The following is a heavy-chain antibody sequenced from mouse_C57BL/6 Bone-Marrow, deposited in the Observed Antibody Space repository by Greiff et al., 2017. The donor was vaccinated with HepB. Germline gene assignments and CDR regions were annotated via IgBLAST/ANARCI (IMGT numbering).Heavy chain of an antibody. CDR3: TAYYDYWYFDV. J-gene: IGHJ1*03. Sequence: EVKLVESGGGLVQPGGSMKLSCVASGFTFSNYWMNWVRQSPEKGLEWVAQIRLKSDNYATHYAESVKGRFTISRDDSNSSVYLQMNNLRAEDTGIYYCTAYYDYWYFDVWGTGTTVTVSS. D-gene: IGHD2-4*01. CDR2: IRLKSDNYAT. V-gene: IGHV6-3*01. CDR1: GFTFSNYW.